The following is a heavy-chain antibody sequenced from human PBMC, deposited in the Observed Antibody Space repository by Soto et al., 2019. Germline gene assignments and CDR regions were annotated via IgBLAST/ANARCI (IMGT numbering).Heavy chain of an antibody. CDR2: IYYSGST. J-gene: IGHJ3*02. CDR1: GGSFSGYY. D-gene: IGHD4-4*01. V-gene: IGHV4-59*01. CDR3: ARDDYRGAFDI. Sequence: SETLSLTCAVYGGSFSGYYWSWIRQPPGKGLEWIGYIYYSGSTNYNPSLKSRVTISVDTSKNQFSLKLSSVTAADTAVYYCARDDYRGAFDIWGQGTMVTVSS.